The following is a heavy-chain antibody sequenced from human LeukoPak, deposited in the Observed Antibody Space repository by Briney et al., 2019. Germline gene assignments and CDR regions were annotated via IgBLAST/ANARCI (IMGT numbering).Heavy chain of an antibody. J-gene: IGHJ4*02. CDR2: ISGSGGST. V-gene: IGHV3-23*01. D-gene: IGHD3-22*01. CDR1: GFPFSSYA. CDR3: AKGVYYYDTSAYYYTYYFDY. Sequence: GGSLRLSCAASGFPFSSYAMSWVRQAPGKGLEWVSAISGSGGSTYYADSVKGRFTISRDNSKNTLYLQMNTLRAEDTAVYYCAKGVYYYDTSAYYYTYYFDYWGQGTLVTVSS.